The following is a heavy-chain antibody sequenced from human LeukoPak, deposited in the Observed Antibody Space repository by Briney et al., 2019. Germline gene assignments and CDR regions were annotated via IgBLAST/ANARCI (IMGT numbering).Heavy chain of an antibody. J-gene: IGHJ5*02. CDR3: ATVPSYSGYDGGWFDP. D-gene: IGHD5-12*01. CDR2: INHSGST. Sequence: NTSETLSLTCAVYGGSFSGYYWSWIRQPPGKGLEWIREINHSGSTNYNPSLKSRVTISVDTSKNQFSLKLSSVTAADTAVYYCATVPSYSGYDGGWFDPWGQGTLVTVSS. CDR1: GGSFSGYY. V-gene: IGHV4-34*01.